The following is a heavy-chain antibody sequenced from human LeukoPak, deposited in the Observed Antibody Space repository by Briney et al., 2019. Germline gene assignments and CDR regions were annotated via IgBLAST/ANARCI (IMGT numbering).Heavy chain of an antibody. CDR1: GYTFTSYD. CDR2: MNPNSGNT. J-gene: IGHJ6*03. Sequence: ASVTVSCKASGYTFTSYDINWVRQATGQGLEWMGWMNPNSGNTGYAQKFQGRVTMTRNTSISTAYMELSSLRSEDTAVYYCARGLPRPYYYYYMDVWGKGTTVTVSS. CDR3: ARGLPRPYYYYYMDV. V-gene: IGHV1-8*01.